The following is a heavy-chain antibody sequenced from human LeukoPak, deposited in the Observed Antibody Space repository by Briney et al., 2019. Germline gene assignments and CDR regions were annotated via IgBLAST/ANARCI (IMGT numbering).Heavy chain of an antibody. D-gene: IGHD4-17*01. J-gene: IGHJ4*02. CDR3: AKDYGTYTVTYFFDY. V-gene: IGHV3-30*02. CDR1: GFTFSSYG. Sequence: PGGSLRLSCTASGFTFSSYGMHWVRQAPGKGLEWVAFIRYDGSNKYYADSVKGRFTISRDNSKNTLYLQMNSLRAEDTAVHYCAKDYGTYTVTYFFDYWGQGTLVTVSS. CDR2: IRYDGSNK.